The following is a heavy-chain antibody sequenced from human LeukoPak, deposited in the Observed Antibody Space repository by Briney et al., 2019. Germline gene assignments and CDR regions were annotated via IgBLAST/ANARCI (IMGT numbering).Heavy chain of an antibody. CDR1: GFTVSSNY. D-gene: IGHD2-15*01. V-gene: IGHV3-66*02. CDR3: ARADGSFGGSCCWFDP. Sequence: PGGSLRLSCAASGFTVSSNYMSWVRQAPGKGLEWVSVIYSGGSTYYADSVKGRFTISRDNSKNTLYLQMNSLRAEDTAVYYCARADGSFGGSCCWFDPWGQGTLVTVSP. CDR2: IYSGGST. J-gene: IGHJ5*02.